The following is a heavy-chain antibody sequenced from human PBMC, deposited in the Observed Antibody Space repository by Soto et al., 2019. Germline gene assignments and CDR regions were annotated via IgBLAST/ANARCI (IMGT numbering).Heavy chain of an antibody. V-gene: IGHV1-18*01. CDR2: ISAYNGNT. Sequence: ASVKVSCKASGYTFTSYGISWVRQAPGQGLEWMGWISAYNGNTNYAQKLQGRVTMTTDTSTSTAYMELRSLRSDDTAVYYCARGARLGCTNGVCYLYYYYGMDVWGQGTTVTVSS. CDR3: ARGARLGCTNGVCYLYYYYGMDV. CDR1: GYTFTSYG. D-gene: IGHD2-8*01. J-gene: IGHJ6*02.